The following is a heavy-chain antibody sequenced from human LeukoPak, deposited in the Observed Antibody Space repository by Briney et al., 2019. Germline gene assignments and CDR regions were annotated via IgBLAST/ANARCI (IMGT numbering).Heavy chain of an antibody. CDR2: ISHDGNSK. V-gene: IGHV3-30*03. J-gene: IGHJ6*02. CDR1: GFTFRSYG. D-gene: IGHD2/OR15-2a*01. Sequence: GSLRLSCAASGFTFRSYGIYWVRQAPGKGLEWVAVISHDGNSKYYADSVKGRFIISRDNSRNTLFLQMNSLRTEDTAVYFCARVFLEWANYFDSTDYFYYYLMNVWGQGTTVTVSS. CDR3: ARVFLEWANYFDSTDYFYYYLMNV.